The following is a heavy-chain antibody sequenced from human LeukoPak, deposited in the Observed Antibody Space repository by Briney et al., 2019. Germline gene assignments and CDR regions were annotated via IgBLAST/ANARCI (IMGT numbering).Heavy chain of an antibody. Sequence: GGSLRLSCAASGFTVSSNYMSWVRQAPGKGLEWVSVIYSGGSTYYADSVKGRFTISRDNSKNTLYLQMNSLRAEDTALYYCAKDPVVYHGGSGWHYFDYWGQGTLVTVSS. CDR1: GFTVSSNY. D-gene: IGHD6-19*01. CDR3: AKDPVVYHGGSGWHYFDY. CDR2: IYSGGST. J-gene: IGHJ4*02. V-gene: IGHV3-53*01.